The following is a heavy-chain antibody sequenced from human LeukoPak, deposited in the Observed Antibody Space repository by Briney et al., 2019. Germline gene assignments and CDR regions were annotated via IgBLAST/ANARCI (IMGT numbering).Heavy chain of an antibody. CDR2: IYYSGST. CDR3: ARGLTGAYYFDH. Sequence: SETLSLTCTVSGGSISSYYWSWIRQPPGKGLEWIGYIYYSGSTNYNPSLKSRVTISVDTSKNQFSLKLSSVTAADTAVYYCARGLTGAYYFDHWGQGTLVTVSS. CDR1: GGSISSYY. D-gene: IGHD4/OR15-4a*01. J-gene: IGHJ4*02. V-gene: IGHV4-59*01.